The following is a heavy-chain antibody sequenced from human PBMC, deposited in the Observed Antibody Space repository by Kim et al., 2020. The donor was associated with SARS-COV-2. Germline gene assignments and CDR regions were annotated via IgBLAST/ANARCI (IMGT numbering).Heavy chain of an antibody. CDR3: AREDPPYYYDSSGPHRDWYFDL. V-gene: IGHV4-59*01. D-gene: IGHD3-22*01. CDR2: IYYSGST. CDR1: GGSISSYY. Sequence: SETLSLTCTVSGGSISSYYWSWIRQPPGKGLEWIGYIYYSGSTNYNPSLKSRVTISVDTSKNQFSLKLSSVTAADTAVYYCAREDPPYYYDSSGPHRDWYFDLRGRSTLGTVSS. J-gene: IGHJ2*01.